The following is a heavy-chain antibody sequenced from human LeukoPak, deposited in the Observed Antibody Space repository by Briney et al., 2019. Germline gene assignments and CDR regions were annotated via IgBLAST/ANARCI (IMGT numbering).Heavy chain of an antibody. Sequence: GMSLRLSCAASGVTLSPYGMHWVRQAPGKGLEWVAVISYEGGTQHYADSVKGRFTISRDNAKNTLYLQMNSLSADDTAVYYCVREPYCSGGSCYTSGFDCWGQGTLVTVSS. CDR1: GVTLSPYG. V-gene: IGHV3-30*03. CDR3: VREPYCSGGSCYTSGFDC. D-gene: IGHD2-15*01. J-gene: IGHJ4*02. CDR2: ISYEGGTQ.